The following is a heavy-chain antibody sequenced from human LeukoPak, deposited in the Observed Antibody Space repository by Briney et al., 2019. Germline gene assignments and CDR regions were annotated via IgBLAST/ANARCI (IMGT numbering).Heavy chain of an antibody. V-gene: IGHV4-61*01. Sequence: PSETLSLTCTVSGGSVSSGSYYWCWIRQPPGKGLEWIGYIYYSGSTNYNPSLKSRVTISVDTSKNQFSLKLSSVTAADTAVYYCASARYYDSSAYYFIDYWGQGTLVTVSS. J-gene: IGHJ4*02. CDR1: GGSVSSGSYY. CDR2: IYYSGST. CDR3: ASARYYDSSAYYFIDY. D-gene: IGHD3-22*01.